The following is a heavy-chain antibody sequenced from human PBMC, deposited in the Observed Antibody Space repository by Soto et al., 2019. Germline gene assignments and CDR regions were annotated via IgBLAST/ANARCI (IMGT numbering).Heavy chain of an antibody. CDR2: ISYDGTNN. D-gene: IGHD2-2*01. J-gene: IGHJ6*02. V-gene: IGHV3-30*18. CDR1: GFTFTNFG. Sequence: PGGSLRLSCEASGFTFTNFGMQWVRQAPGKGLEWVAVISYDGTNNYYADSLKGRFTISRDNSKNTLYLQMNSLRAEDTAVYYCAKDQSSTSRYGMDAWGQGTTVTVSS. CDR3: AKDQSSTSRYGMDA.